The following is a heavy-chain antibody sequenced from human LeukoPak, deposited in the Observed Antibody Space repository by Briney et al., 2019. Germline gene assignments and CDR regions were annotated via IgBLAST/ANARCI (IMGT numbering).Heavy chain of an antibody. D-gene: IGHD3-22*01. CDR2: IYYSGST. CDR1: GFTFSSYW. J-gene: IGHJ3*02. CDR3: AESYDSSGYYPFDAFDI. V-gene: IGHV4-39*01. Sequence: PGGSLRLSCAASGFTFSSYWMSWVRQPPGKGLEWIGSIYYSGSTYYNPSLKSRVTISVDTSKNQFSLKLSSVTAADTAVYYCAESYDSSGYYPFDAFDIWGQGTMVTVSS.